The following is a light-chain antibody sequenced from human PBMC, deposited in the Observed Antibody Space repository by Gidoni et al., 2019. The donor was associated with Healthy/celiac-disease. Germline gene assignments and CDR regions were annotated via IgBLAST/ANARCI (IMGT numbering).Light chain of an antibody. CDR3: QALDIGPV. Sequence: SYELTQPPSVSVYPGQTASITCSGEQLGDKYACWYQQKPGQSPVLVIYQDSKLPSGIPERFSGSNSGNTATLTSSGTQAMDAAAYYFQALDIGPVFGTGTKVTVL. V-gene: IGLV3-1*01. CDR1: QLGDKY. CDR2: QDS. J-gene: IGLJ1*01.